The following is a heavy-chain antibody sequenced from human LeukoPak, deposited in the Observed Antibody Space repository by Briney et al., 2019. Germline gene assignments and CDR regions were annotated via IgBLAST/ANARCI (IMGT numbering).Heavy chain of an antibody. J-gene: IGHJ6*03. CDR1: VYTFTVYY. Sequence: ASVKVSFTASVYTFTVYYMHWVRQAPGQGLEWMGWINPNSGGTNYAQKFQGRVTMTRDTSISTAYMELSRLRSDDTAVYYCARGPRSGSYSYYYYMDVWGKGTTVTVSS. CDR3: ARGPRSGSYSYYYYMDV. D-gene: IGHD1-26*01. V-gene: IGHV1-2*02. CDR2: INPNSGGT.